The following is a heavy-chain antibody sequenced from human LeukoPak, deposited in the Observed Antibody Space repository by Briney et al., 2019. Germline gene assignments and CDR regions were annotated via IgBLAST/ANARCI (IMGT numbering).Heavy chain of an antibody. V-gene: IGHV3-7*01. D-gene: IGHD3-3*01. CDR2: IKQDGSEK. CDR1: GFTFSSYW. J-gene: IGHJ4*02. Sequence: GGSLRLSCAASGFTFSSYWMGWVRQAPGKGLEWVANIKQDGSEKYYVDSVKGRFTISRDNAKNSLYLQMNSLRAEDTAVYYCARGSRNYDFWGGALHFDYWGQGTLVTVSS. CDR3: ARGSRNYDFWGGALHFDY.